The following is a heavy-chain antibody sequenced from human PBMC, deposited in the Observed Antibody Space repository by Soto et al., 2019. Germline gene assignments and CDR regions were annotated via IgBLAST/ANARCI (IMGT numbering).Heavy chain of an antibody. CDR3: ARGGSYSSSSPKTRNWFDP. CDR1: GFTFSSYW. J-gene: IGHJ5*02. V-gene: IGHV3-7*03. CDR2: IKQDGSEK. D-gene: IGHD6-6*01. Sequence: EVQLVESGGGLVQPGGSLRLSCAASGFTFSSYWMSWVRQAPGKGLEWVANIKQDGSEKYYVDSVKGRFTISRDNAKNSLYLQMNSLRAEDTAVYYCARGGSYSSSSPKTRNWFDPWGQGTLVTVSS.